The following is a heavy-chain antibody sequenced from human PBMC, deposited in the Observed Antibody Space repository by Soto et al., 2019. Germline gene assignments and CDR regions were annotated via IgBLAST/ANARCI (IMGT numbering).Heavy chain of an antibody. Sequence: QVQLQESGPGLVKSSETLSLTCSVSGGSISNYYWTWVRQPPGKGLEWIGFIHYSGNTHSNASLKRRVTISVATSKNQFSLKLSSVTAADTAVYYCARADSSGWSGATDYYYYGMDVWGQGTTVTVSS. CDR2: IHYSGNT. J-gene: IGHJ6*02. CDR1: GGSISNYY. CDR3: ARADSSGWSGATDYYYYGMDV. D-gene: IGHD6-19*01. V-gene: IGHV4-59*01.